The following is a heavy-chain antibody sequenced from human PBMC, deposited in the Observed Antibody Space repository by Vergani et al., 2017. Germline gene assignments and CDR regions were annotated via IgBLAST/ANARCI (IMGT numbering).Heavy chain of an antibody. D-gene: IGHD3-3*01. J-gene: IGHJ6*02. Sequence: EVQLVESGGGLVQPGRSLRLSCAASGFTFDDYAMHWVRQAPGKGLEWVSGISWNSGSIGYADSVKGRFTISRDNAKNSLYLQMNSLRAEDTALYYCARESDRKTYYDFWSGYYTYGMDVWGQGTTVTVSS. CDR3: ARESDRKTYYDFWSGYYTYGMDV. CDR1: GFTFDDYA. CDR2: ISWNSGSI. V-gene: IGHV3-9*01.